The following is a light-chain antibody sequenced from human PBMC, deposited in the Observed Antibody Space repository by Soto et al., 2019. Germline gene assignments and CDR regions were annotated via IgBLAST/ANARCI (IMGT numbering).Light chain of an antibody. CDR1: QSVNRN. CDR3: QQYNKWPLT. CDR2: AAS. V-gene: IGKV3-15*01. J-gene: IGKJ4*01. Sequence: EIVMTQSPATLSLSPGERATLSCRASQSVNRNLAWYQQKPGQAPRLLMYAASTRATGIPATFSGSGSGTEFTITISSLQSGDFAVYYCQQYNKWPLTFGGGTKVEIK.